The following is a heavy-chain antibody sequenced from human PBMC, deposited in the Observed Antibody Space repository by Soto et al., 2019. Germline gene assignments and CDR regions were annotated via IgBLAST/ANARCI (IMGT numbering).Heavy chain of an antibody. V-gene: IGHV5-10-1*01. CDR3: ASEYYYDNSGYNNWFDP. J-gene: IGHJ5*02. Sequence: GESLKISCKGSGYSFTSYWISWVRQMPGKGLEWMGRIDPSDSYTNYSPSFQGHVTISADKSISTAYLQWSSLKASDTAMYYCASEYYYDNSGYNNWFDPWGQGTLVTVSS. CDR1: GYSFTSYW. D-gene: IGHD3-22*01. CDR2: IDPSDSYT.